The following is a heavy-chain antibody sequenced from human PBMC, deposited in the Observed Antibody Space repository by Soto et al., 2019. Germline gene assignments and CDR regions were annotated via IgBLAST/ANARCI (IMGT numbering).Heavy chain of an antibody. CDR3: ARMESFGSLNWFDP. J-gene: IGHJ5*02. Sequence: XSVKVSCKASAYTFTNNDFSWVRQATGQGLEWMGWMNPGSGDTGYAQKFQGGVTMTRDISIATAYMELNSLTSEDTAIYYCARMESFGSLNWFDPWGQGTLVTSP. D-gene: IGHD5-18*01. V-gene: IGHV1-8*02. CDR2: MNPGSGDT. CDR1: AYTFTNND.